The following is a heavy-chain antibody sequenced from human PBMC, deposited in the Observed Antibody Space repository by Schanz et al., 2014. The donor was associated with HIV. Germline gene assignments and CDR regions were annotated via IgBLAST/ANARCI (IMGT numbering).Heavy chain of an antibody. CDR3: ARGGIWEWDQPDFDY. Sequence: QVQLVESGGGVVQPGRSLRLSCAVSGFTFSNYAMHWVRQAPGKGLEWVAVISYDGNNKYYADSVKGRFTISRDNSKXXXYXXXXXLRAEDTAVYYCARGGIWEWDQPDFDYWGQGTLVTVSS. J-gene: IGHJ4*02. V-gene: IGHV3-30-3*01. CDR2: ISYDGNNK. D-gene: IGHD2-15*01. CDR1: GFTFSNYA.